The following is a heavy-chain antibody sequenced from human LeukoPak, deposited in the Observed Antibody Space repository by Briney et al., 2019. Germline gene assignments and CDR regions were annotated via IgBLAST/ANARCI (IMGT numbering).Heavy chain of an antibody. CDR2: LSASGGRT. Sequence: GGSLRLSCAASGFTFSSYAMNWVRQARGKGLEWVSGLSASGGRTHYADSVKGRFTISRDNFKKTLYLQMNSLRAEDTAVYYCARLMFLWPPIYFDYWGQGTLVTVSS. CDR1: GFTFSSYA. D-gene: IGHD2-8*01. V-gene: IGHV3-23*01. CDR3: ARLMFLWPPIYFDY. J-gene: IGHJ4*02.